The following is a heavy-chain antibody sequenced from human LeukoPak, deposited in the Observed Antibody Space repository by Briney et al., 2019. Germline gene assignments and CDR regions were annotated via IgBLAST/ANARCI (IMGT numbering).Heavy chain of an antibody. Sequence: GASVKVSCKASGYTFTGYYMHWVRQAPGQGLEWMGWINPNSGGTNYAQKFQGRVTMTRDTSISTAYMELSRLRSDDTAVYYCARDPPYYVILTGYYKGNGMDVWGQGTTVTVSS. D-gene: IGHD3-9*01. CDR3: ARDPPYYVILTGYYKGNGMDV. CDR2: INPNSGGT. J-gene: IGHJ6*02. V-gene: IGHV1-2*02. CDR1: GYTFTGYY.